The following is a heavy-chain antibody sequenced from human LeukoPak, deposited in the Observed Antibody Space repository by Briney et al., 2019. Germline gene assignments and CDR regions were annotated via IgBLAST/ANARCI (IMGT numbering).Heavy chain of an antibody. CDR2: IYYSGST. CDR3: ASLVDTAMVTVDY. D-gene: IGHD5-18*01. J-gene: IGHJ4*02. Sequence: SETLSLTCTVSGGSIRSNSYFWGWIRQPPGKGLEWIGSIYYSGSTYYNPSLKSRVTISVDTSKNQFSLKLSSVTAADTAVYYCASLVDTAMVTVDYWGQGTLVTVSS. V-gene: IGHV4-39*07. CDR1: GGSIRSNSYF.